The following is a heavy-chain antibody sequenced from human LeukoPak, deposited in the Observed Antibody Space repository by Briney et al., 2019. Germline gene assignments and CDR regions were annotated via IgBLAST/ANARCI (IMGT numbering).Heavy chain of an antibody. J-gene: IGHJ6*03. CDR1: GYTFTSYY. V-gene: IGHV1-46*01. D-gene: IGHD3-3*01. CDR3: ARLEEDYYYMDV. CDR2: INPSGGST. Sequence: GASVKVSCKASGYTFTSYYMHWVRQAPGQGLEWMGIINPSGGSTSYAQKFQGRVTMTTDTSTSTAYMELRSLRSDDTAVYYCARLEEDYYYMDVWGKGTTVTVSS.